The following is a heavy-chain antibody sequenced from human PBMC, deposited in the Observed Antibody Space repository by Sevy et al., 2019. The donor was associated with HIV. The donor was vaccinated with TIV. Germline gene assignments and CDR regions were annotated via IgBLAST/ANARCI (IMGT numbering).Heavy chain of an antibody. Sequence: PGGSLSLSCTASGFTFSSYDMNWVRQAPGKGLEWVSKISSSGSSIYYADSVKGRFTISRDNAKNSLNLQMNSLRAEDTAVYYCTRNGGAFDNGFDPWGQGTLVTVSS. D-gene: IGHD2-8*01. V-gene: IGHV3-48*03. CDR1: GFTFSSYD. CDR2: ISSSGSSI. J-gene: IGHJ5*02. CDR3: TRNGGAFDNGFDP.